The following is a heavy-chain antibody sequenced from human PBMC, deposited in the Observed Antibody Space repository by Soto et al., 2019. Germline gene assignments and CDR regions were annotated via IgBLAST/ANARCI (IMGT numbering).Heavy chain of an antibody. CDR1: GGSISSYY. CDR2: IYYSGST. V-gene: IGHV4-59*01. CDR3: ARSIRYFHWPMLTGYYYYGMDV. Sequence: PSETLSLTCTVSGGSISSYYWSWIRQPPGKGLEWIGYIYYSGSTNYNPSLKSRVTISVDTSKNQFSLKLSSVTAADTAVYYCARSIRYFHWPMLTGYYYYGMDVWGQGTTVTVSS. J-gene: IGHJ6*02. D-gene: IGHD3-9*01.